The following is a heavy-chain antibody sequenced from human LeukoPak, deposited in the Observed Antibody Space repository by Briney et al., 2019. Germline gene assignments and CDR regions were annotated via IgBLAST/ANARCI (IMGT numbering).Heavy chain of an antibody. D-gene: IGHD3-3*01. CDR1: GYTFTGYY. J-gene: IGHJ4*02. CDR2: INPNSGGT. Sequence: ASVKVSCKASGYTFTGYYMHWVRQAPGQGLEWMGWINPNSGGTNYAQKSQGRVTMTRDTSISTAYMELSRLRSDDTAVYYCARELIDCSSTSCFYYDFWSGYWSNDYYFDYWGQGTLVTVSS. V-gene: IGHV1-2*02. CDR3: ARELIDCSSTSCFYYDFWSGYWSNDYYFDY.